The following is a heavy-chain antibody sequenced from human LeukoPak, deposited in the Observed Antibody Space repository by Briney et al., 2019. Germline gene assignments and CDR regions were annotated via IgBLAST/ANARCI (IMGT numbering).Heavy chain of an antibody. CDR3: AKVAYNWISYGPFDY. Sequence: GGSLRLSCAASGFTFSHYGMYWVRQAPGKGLEWISYISLSSSSIYYADSLKGRFTISRDNAKNSLYLQMNSLRAEDTAVYYCAKVAYNWISYGPFDYWGQGTLVTVSS. D-gene: IGHD1-20*01. CDR1: GFTFSHYG. J-gene: IGHJ4*02. V-gene: IGHV3-48*01. CDR2: ISLSSSSI.